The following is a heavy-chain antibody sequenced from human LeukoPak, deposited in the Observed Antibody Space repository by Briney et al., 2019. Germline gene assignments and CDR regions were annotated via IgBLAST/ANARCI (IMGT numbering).Heavy chain of an antibody. CDR1: GGSISSGGYS. D-gene: IGHD5-24*01. CDR3: AREEMATNNYAFDI. CDR2: IYYSGST. J-gene: IGHJ3*02. Sequence: PSQTLSLTCAVSGGSISSGGYSWSWIRQPPGKGLEWIGYIYYSGSTYYNPSLKSRVTISVDTSKNQFSLKLSSVTAADTAVYYCAREEMATNNYAFDIWGQGTMVTVSS. V-gene: IGHV4-30-2*05.